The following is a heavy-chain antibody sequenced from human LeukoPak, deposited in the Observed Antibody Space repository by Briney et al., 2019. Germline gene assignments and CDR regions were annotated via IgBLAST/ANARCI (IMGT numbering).Heavy chain of an antibody. D-gene: IGHD4-17*01. Sequence: NSSETLSLTCTVSGGSISSYYWSWIRQPPGKGLEWIGYIYYSGSTNYNPSLKSRVTISVDTSKNQFSLKLSSVTAADTAVYYCAIFYGDYDWFDPWGQGTLVTVSS. CDR1: GGSISSYY. J-gene: IGHJ5*02. CDR2: IYYSGST. V-gene: IGHV4-59*08. CDR3: AIFYGDYDWFDP.